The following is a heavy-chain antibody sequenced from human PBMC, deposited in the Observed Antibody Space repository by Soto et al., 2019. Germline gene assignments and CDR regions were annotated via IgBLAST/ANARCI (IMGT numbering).Heavy chain of an antibody. V-gene: IGHV4-39*01. D-gene: IGHD2-21*01. CDR2: IYYSGST. Sequence: QLQLQESGPGLVKPSETLSLTCTVSGGSISSSSYYWGWIRQPPGKGLEWIGSIYYSGSTYYNPSLKSRVTISVDTSKNQFSLKLSSVTAADTAVYYCARHVVGGWHDFDYWGQGTLVTVSS. CDR3: ARHVVGGWHDFDY. CDR1: GGSISSSSYY. J-gene: IGHJ4*02.